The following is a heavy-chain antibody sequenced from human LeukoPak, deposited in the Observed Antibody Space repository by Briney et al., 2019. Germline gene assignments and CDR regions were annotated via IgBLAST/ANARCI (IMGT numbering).Heavy chain of an antibody. V-gene: IGHV3-74*01. CDR3: ARVLSGSWDWFDP. CDR1: GFSFSRYW. CDR2: INPDGSTT. D-gene: IGHD3-22*01. Sequence: GGSLRLSCAASGFSFSRYWIHWVRQAPGKGLEWVPRINPDGSTTTYADSVKGRFTISRDNAENTVYLQMNSLRAEDTAVYYCARVLSGSWDWFDPWGQGTLVTVSS. J-gene: IGHJ5*02.